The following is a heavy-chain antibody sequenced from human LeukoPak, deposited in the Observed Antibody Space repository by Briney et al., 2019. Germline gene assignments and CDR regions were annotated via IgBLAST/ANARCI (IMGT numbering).Heavy chain of an antibody. J-gene: IGHJ6*02. D-gene: IGHD4-17*01. V-gene: IGHV3-30-3*01. CDR1: GFTFSSYA. CDR3: AGGYGDYVYYYGMDV. CDR2: ISYDGSNK. Sequence: GGSLRLSCAASGFTFSSYAMHWVRQAPGKGLEWVAVISYDGSNKYHADSVKGRFTISRDNSKNTLYLQMNSLRAEDTAVYYCAGGYGDYVYYYGMDVWGQGTTVTVSS.